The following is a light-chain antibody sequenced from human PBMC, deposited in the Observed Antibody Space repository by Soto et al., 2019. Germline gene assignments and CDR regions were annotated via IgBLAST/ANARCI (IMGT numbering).Light chain of an antibody. Sequence: QSALTQPASVSGSPGHSITNSCTGTSSDVGGYNYVSWYQQHPGKAPKLMIYEVSNRPSGVSNRFSGSKSGNTASLTISGLQAEDEADYYCSSYTSSSTPWVFGGVTKLTVL. CDR2: EVS. V-gene: IGLV2-14*01. CDR1: SSDVGGYNY. CDR3: SSYTSSSTPWV. J-gene: IGLJ3*02.